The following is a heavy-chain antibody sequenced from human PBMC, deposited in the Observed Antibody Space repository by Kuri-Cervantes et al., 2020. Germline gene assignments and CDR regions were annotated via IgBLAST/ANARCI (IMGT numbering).Heavy chain of an antibody. CDR2: ISSSGSYI. CDR3: AKDMTHRGGYDFDY. V-gene: IGHV3-21*04. D-gene: IGHD5-12*01. CDR1: GFTFSSYS. Sequence: GESLKISCAASGFTFSSYSMNWVRQAPGKGLEWVSYISSSGSYIYFADSVKGRFTISRDNSKNTLYLQMNSLRAEDTALYYCAKDMTHRGGYDFDYWGQGTLVTVSS. J-gene: IGHJ4*02.